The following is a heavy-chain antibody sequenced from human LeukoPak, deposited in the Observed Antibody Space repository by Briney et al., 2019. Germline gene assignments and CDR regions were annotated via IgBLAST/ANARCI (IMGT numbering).Heavy chain of an antibody. CDR2: ISAYNGNT. CDR3: ARASPAHVAVNY. Sequence: ASVKVSCKASGYTFTIYGISWVRQAPGQGLEWMGWISAYNGNTNYAQKLQGRVTMTTDTSTSTAYMELRSLRSDDTAVYYCARASPAHVAVNYWGQGTLVTVSS. J-gene: IGHJ4*02. V-gene: IGHV1-18*01. CDR1: GYTFTIYG. D-gene: IGHD4-23*01.